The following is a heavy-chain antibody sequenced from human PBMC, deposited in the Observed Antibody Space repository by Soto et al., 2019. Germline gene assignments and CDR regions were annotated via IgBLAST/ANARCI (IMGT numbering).Heavy chain of an antibody. D-gene: IGHD5-18*01. V-gene: IGHV1-2*02. CDR1: GYAFTGYY. CDR2: INPNSGDT. Sequence: AEVKVSCKSSGYAFTGYYIHWVRQAPGQGLEWMGWINPNSGDTNYAQKFQGRVTMTRDTSFSTAYMELSSLRSDDTAVYYCATRYSYVHFWGQGTLVTVSS. J-gene: IGHJ4*02. CDR3: ATRYSYVHF.